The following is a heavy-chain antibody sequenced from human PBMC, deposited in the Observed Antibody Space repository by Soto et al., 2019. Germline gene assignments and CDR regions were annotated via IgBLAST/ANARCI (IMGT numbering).Heavy chain of an antibody. CDR2: INHSGST. V-gene: IGHV4-34*01. CDR3: ARSGEGCSSTSCYTRLYYYYYYGMDV. CDR1: GGSFSGYY. J-gene: IGHJ6*02. Sequence: KSSETLSLTCAVYGGSFSGYYWSWIRQPPGKGLEWIGEINHSGSTNYNPSLKSRVTISVDTSKNQFSLKLSSVTAADTAVYYCARSGEGCSSTSCYTRLYYYYYYGMDVWGQGTTVTVSS. D-gene: IGHD2-2*02.